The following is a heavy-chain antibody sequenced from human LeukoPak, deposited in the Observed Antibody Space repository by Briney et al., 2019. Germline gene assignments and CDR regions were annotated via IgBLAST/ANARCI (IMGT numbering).Heavy chain of an antibody. J-gene: IGHJ4*02. V-gene: IGHV4-4*02. Sequence: PSGTLSLTCAVSGGSISSSNWWSWVRQPPGKGLEWIGEIYHSGSTNYNPSLKSRVTISVDKSKNQFSLKLSSVTAADTAVYYCARSYDTLTPTLGYWGQGTLVTVSS. D-gene: IGHD3-9*01. CDR1: GGSISSSNW. CDR3: ARSYDTLTPTLGY. CDR2: IYHSGST.